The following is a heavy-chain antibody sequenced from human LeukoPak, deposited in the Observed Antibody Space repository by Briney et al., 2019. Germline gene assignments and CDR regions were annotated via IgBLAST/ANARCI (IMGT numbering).Heavy chain of an antibody. J-gene: IGHJ4*02. V-gene: IGHV4-59*08. D-gene: IGHD5-24*01. CDR2: IYDSGTT. Sequence: SETLSLTCTVSGASISNYYWSWIRQPPGKGLEWIGYIYDSGTTNYNPSLKSRVTISVGTSKNRFSLKLSSVTAADTAVYYCARQVEMATTADFDYWGQGTLVTVSS. CDR3: ARQVEMATTADFDY. CDR1: GASISNYY.